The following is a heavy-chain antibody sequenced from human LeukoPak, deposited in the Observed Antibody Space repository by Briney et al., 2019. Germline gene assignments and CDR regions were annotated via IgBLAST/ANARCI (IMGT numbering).Heavy chain of an antibody. J-gene: IGHJ4*02. V-gene: IGHV1-2*02. CDR2: INPNSGGT. CDR1: GYTFTAYD. Sequence: ASVKVSCKASGYTFTAYDIHRVRQAPGQGLEWMGWINPNSGGTNYAQKFQGRVTMTRDTSISTAYMELSRLRSDDTAVYYCTRDVGSRYGHDCWGQGTLVTVSS. CDR3: TRDVGSRYGHDC. D-gene: IGHD5-18*01.